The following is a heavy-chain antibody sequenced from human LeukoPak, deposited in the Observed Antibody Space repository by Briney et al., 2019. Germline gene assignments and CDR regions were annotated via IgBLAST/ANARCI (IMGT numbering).Heavy chain of an antibody. CDR2: IYPGDSDT. V-gene: IGHV5-51*01. CDR3: AGPHHYTSWSFDY. CDR1: GYSFTNYW. J-gene: IGHJ4*02. D-gene: IGHD2-2*01. Sequence: GESLRISCKGSGYSFTNYWIGWVRQMPGKGLEWMGIIYPGDSDTRYSPSFQSQVTISADKSISTAYLQWSSLRASDTAMYYCAGPHHYTSWSFDYWGQGTLVTVSS.